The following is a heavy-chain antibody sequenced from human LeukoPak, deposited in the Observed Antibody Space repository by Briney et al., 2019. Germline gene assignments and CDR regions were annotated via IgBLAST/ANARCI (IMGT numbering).Heavy chain of an antibody. CDR1: RGSISSYY. CDR3: ARVRVSSGSHPWYFDY. V-gene: IGHV4-59*01. D-gene: IGHD3-22*01. Sequence: PSETLSLTCTVSRGSISSYYWSWLRQPPGQGLEWIGYIYYSGSTYYNPSLKSRVNISVDTSKNQFSLKLSSVTAADTAVYYCARVRVSSGSHPWYFDYWGQGTLVTVSS. CDR2: IYYSGST. J-gene: IGHJ4*02.